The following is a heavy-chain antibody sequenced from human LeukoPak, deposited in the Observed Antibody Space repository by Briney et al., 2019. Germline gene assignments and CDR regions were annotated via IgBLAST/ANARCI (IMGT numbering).Heavy chain of an antibody. V-gene: IGHV3-74*01. CDR2: INGDGSST. CDR3: ASAYYHYYFDY. Sequence: PGGSLRLSCEASGFTFRSYWMHWVRHAPGKGLVWVSRINGDGSSTSYADSVKGRFTISRDNAKNTLYLQMNSLRAEDSAVYYCASAYYHYYFDYWGQGTLVTVSS. J-gene: IGHJ4*02. CDR1: GFTFRSYW. D-gene: IGHD3-16*01.